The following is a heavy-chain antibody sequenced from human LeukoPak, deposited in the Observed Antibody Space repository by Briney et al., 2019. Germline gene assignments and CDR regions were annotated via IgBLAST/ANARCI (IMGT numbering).Heavy chain of an antibody. CDR3: AKDQIGGSSSWYVSSVFYYYYGMDV. J-gene: IGHJ6*02. CDR1: GFTFSSYW. V-gene: IGHV3-30*18. Sequence: PGGSLRLSCAASGFTFSSYWMSWVRQAPGKGLEWVAVISYDGSNKYYADSVKGRFTISRDNSKNTLYLQMNSLRAEDTAVYYCAKDQIGGSSSWYVSSVFYYYYGMDVWGQGTTVTVSS. CDR2: ISYDGSNK. D-gene: IGHD6-13*01.